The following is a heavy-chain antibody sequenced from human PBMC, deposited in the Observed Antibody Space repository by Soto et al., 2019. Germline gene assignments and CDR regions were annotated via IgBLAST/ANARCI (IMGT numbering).Heavy chain of an antibody. Sequence: SETLSLTCTVSGGSISPYYWIWIRQPPGKGLEWIGYIYYSGSTNYNPSLKSRVTISVDTSKNQFSLKLSSVTAADTAVYYCARDSEYGMDVWVQGTTVTVSS. CDR1: GGSISPYY. J-gene: IGHJ6*02. CDR3: ARDSEYGMDV. CDR2: IYYSGST. V-gene: IGHV4-59*01.